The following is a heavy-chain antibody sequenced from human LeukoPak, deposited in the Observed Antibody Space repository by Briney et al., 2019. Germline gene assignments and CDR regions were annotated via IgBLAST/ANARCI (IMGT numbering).Heavy chain of an antibody. V-gene: IGHV3-23*01. Sequence: GGSLRLSCAASGFTFSSYAMSWVRQAPGKGLEWLSAISGSGGSTYYADSVKGRFTISRDNSKNTLYLQMNSLRAEGTAVYYCAKDRPGATADNWFDPRGQGTLVTVSS. D-gene: IGHD1-26*01. J-gene: IGHJ5*02. CDR2: ISGSGGST. CDR3: AKDRPGATADNWFDP. CDR1: GFTFSSYA.